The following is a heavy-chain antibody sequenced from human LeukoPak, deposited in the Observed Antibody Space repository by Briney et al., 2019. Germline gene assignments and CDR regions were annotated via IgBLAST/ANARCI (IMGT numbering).Heavy chain of an antibody. Sequence: PSETLSLTCTVSGGSISSSSYYWGWIRQPPGKGLEWIGSIYYSGSTYYNPSLKSRVTISVDTSKNQFSLKLSSVTASDTAVDYWSKDNPTTVFPYLFGPWGQGILVTVSS. CDR2: IYYSGST. D-gene: IGHD4-17*01. J-gene: IGHJ5*02. V-gene: IGHV4-39*07. CDR3: SKDNPTTVFPYLFGP. CDR1: GGSISSSSYY.